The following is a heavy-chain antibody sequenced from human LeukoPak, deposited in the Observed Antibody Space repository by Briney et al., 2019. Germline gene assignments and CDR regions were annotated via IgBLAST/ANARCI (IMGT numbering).Heavy chain of an antibody. CDR3: ARDPYTAMDPSRYMDV. Sequence: SETLSLNCSVSGGSISPYYWNWIRQPAGKGLEWIGRIYATGNTNYSPSLKSRVIMSVDMSKNQFSLKLSSVTAADTAVYYCARDPYTAMDPSRYMDVWGKGTTVTVSS. CDR2: IYATGNT. J-gene: IGHJ6*03. CDR1: GGSISPYY. D-gene: IGHD5-18*01. V-gene: IGHV4-4*07.